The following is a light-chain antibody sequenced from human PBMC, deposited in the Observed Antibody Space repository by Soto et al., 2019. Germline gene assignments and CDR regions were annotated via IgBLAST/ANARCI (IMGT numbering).Light chain of an antibody. CDR1: QSVRSNS. J-gene: IGKJ4*01. V-gene: IGKV3-20*01. CDR3: QQYVGPPLT. Sequence: EIVLTQSPGTLHLSPGERATLSCRASQSVRSNSLTWYQQRPGQAPRLLIYGTSNRAAGIPDRFSASGSGTDFTLTITRLEPEDVAVYFCQQYVGPPLTFGGGTKVEIK. CDR2: GTS.